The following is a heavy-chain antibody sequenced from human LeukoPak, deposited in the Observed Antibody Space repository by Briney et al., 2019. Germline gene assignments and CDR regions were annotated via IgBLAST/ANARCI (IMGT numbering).Heavy chain of an antibody. CDR3: ASRSSIWSGYQDTLYYFDS. J-gene: IGHJ4*02. V-gene: IGHV4-59*01. CDR2: IYYSGST. Sequence: NSSETLSLTCTVSGGSISSSYWSWIRQPPGKRLEWIGHIYYSGSTNYNPSLKSRVTISVDTSKNQFSLKLSSVTAADTAVYYCASRSSIWSGYQDTLYYFDSWGQGTLVTVSS. D-gene: IGHD3-3*01. CDR1: GGSISSSY.